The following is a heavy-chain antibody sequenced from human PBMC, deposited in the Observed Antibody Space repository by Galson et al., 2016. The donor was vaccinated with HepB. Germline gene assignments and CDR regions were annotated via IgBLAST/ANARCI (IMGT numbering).Heavy chain of an antibody. D-gene: IGHD2-15*01. CDR2: ICGSCGDI. CDR1: GFTFKKFG. V-gene: IGHV3-23*01. CDR3: AIDPSHWVEDPFDS. Sequence: SLRLSCAGSGFTFKKFGMMWVRQAPGKGLEWVSTICGSCGDINYADSVKGRFTISRDNSNNILSLQMNSLRAEDTATYYCAIDPSHWVEDPFDSGAREPRSPSLQ. J-gene: IGHJ4*02.